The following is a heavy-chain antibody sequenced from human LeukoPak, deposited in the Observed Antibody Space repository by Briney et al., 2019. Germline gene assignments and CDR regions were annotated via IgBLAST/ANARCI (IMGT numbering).Heavy chain of an antibody. CDR3: ARHQTGTSNYHYYYMDV. J-gene: IGHJ6*03. D-gene: IGHD1-7*01. CDR1: GGSISSRHY. V-gene: IGHV4-39*01. Sequence: PSETLSLTCTASGGSISSRHYWGWIRQPPGKGLEWIGSIHYSGSTDYNPSLKSRVTISVDTSKNQFSLRLSSVTAADTAVYYYARHQTGTSNYHYYYMDVWGKGTTVTVSS. CDR2: IHYSGST.